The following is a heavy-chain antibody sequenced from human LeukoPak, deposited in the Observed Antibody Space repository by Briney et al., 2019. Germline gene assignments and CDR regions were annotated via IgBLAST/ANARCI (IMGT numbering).Heavy chain of an antibody. CDR2: ISYDGSNK. Sequence: GGSLRLSCAASGFTFSTYGMHWVRQAPGKGLEWVALISYDGSNKYHADSVKGRFTISRDNSKNTLYLQMNSLRTEDTAVYYCARDPTYLWGRGTLVTVSS. CDR1: GFTFSTYG. V-gene: IGHV3-30*03. J-gene: IGHJ2*01. CDR3: ARDPTYL.